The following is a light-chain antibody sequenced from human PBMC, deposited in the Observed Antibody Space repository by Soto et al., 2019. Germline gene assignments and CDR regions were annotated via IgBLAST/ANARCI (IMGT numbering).Light chain of an antibody. CDR2: DVT. J-gene: IGLJ2*01. CDR3: SSYAGSNKLV. Sequence: QSALTQPPSASGSPGQSVTISCTGTSSDVGAYNYVSWYQQHPDKAPKLMIYDVTKRPSGVPDRFSGSKSGNTASLTVSGLHAEDEADYFCSSYAGSNKLVFGGGTKLTVL. V-gene: IGLV2-8*01. CDR1: SSDVGAYNY.